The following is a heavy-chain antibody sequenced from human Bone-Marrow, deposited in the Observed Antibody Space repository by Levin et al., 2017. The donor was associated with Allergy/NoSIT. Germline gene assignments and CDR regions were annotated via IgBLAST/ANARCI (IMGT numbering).Heavy chain of an antibody. J-gene: IGHJ5*01. CDR3: ATNTVDFASGYPNWFDS. V-gene: IGHV4-39*07. D-gene: IGHD3-3*01. Sequence: SQTLSLTCSVSGGSMYTTSHYWGWIRQAPGTGLEWIGSIFYSGSNFYNPSLNSRVTISLDTSNSRFSLKLSSVTAADTAIYYCATNTVDFASGYPNWFDSWGQGTLVTVSS. CDR1: GGSMYTTSHY. CDR2: IFYSGSN.